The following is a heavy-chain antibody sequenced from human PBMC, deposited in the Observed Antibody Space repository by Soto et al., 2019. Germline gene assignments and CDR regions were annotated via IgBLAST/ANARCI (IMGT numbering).Heavy chain of an antibody. V-gene: IGHV4-39*01. CDR1: GGSISSSSYY. D-gene: IGHD3-3*02. J-gene: IGHJ5*02. Sequence: SETLSLTRTVSGGSISSSSYYWGWIRQPPGKGLEWIGSIYYSGSTYYNPSLKSRVTISVDTSKNQFSLKLSSVTAADTAVYYCASPKIAFYNWFDPWGQGTLVTVSS. CDR3: ASPKIAFYNWFDP. CDR2: IYYSGST.